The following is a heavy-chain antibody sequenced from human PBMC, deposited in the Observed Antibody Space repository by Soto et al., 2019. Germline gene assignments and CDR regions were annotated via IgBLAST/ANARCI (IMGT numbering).Heavy chain of an antibody. CDR1: GFTFTSSA. J-gene: IGHJ3*02. V-gene: IGHV1-58*01. Sequence: ASVKVSCKASGFTFTSSAVQWVRQARGQRLGWIGWIVVGSGNTNYAQKFQERVTITRDMSTSTAYMELSSLRSEDTAVYYCAAVGYYDSSGYYYGRAFDIWGQGTMVTVSS. CDR3: AAVGYYDSSGYYYGRAFDI. D-gene: IGHD3-22*01. CDR2: IVVGSGNT.